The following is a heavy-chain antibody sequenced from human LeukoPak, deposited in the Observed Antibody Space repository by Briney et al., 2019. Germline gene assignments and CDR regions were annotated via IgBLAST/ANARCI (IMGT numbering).Heavy chain of an antibody. Sequence: ASVKVSCKASGYTFTSYYMHWVRQAPGQGLEWMGWISAYNGNTNYAQKLQGRVTMTTDTSTSTAYMELRSLRSDDTAVYYCARAGALYSSSWMGGWGQGTLVTVSS. CDR2: ISAYNGNT. CDR3: ARAGALYSSSWMGG. CDR1: GYTFTSYY. J-gene: IGHJ4*02. D-gene: IGHD6-13*01. V-gene: IGHV1-18*04.